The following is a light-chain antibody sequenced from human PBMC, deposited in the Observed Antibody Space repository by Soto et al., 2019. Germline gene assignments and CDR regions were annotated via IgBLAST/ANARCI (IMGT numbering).Light chain of an antibody. CDR1: KSLVYSDGNTH. CDR2: RVS. CDR3: TQGTHWPRT. J-gene: IGKJ1*01. V-gene: IGKV2-30*01. Sequence: DVVLTQSPLSLPVNFGQPASISCRSSKSLVYSDGNTHLSWFHQRPGQSPRRLIYRVSSRDSGVTDRFSGSGSGTDFTLEISRVEAEDGGIYFCTQGTHWPRTFGEGTKVEVK.